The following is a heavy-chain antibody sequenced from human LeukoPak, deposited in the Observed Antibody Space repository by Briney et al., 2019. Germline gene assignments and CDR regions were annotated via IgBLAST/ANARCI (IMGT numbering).Heavy chain of an antibody. CDR3: ARDSSEYYDYVWGSSGGTTD. CDR2: ISYDGSNK. V-gene: IGHV3-30*03. J-gene: IGHJ4*02. Sequence: SGGSLRLSCAASGFTFSSYIMNWVRQAPGKGLEWVAVISYDGSNKYYADSVKGRFTISRDNSKNTLYLQMNSLRAEDTAVYYCARDSSEYYDYVWGSSGGTTDWGQGTLVTVSS. D-gene: IGHD3-16*01. CDR1: GFTFSSYI.